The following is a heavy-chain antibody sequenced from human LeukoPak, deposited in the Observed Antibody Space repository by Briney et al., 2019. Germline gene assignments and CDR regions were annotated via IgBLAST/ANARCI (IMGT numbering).Heavy chain of an antibody. J-gene: IGHJ6*02. CDR2: IIPILGIA. Sequence: PEASVKVSCKASGGTFSSYAISWVRQAPGQGLEWMGRIIPILGIANYAQKFQGRVTITADKSTSTAYMELSSLRSEDTAVYYCAREFRYGYYGMDVWGQGTTVTVSS. D-gene: IGHD3-9*01. V-gene: IGHV1-69*04. CDR3: AREFRYGYYGMDV. CDR1: GGTFSSYA.